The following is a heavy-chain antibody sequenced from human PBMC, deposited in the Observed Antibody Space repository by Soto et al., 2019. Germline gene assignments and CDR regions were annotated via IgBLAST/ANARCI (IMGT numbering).Heavy chain of an antibody. CDR1: EFTFRRYW. CDR2: INQDGSEK. V-gene: IGHV3-7*03. CDR3: ARGLYGGNFDY. J-gene: IGHJ4*02. D-gene: IGHD4-17*01. Sequence: GSLRLSCAASEFTFRRYWMSWVRQAPGKGLEWVANINQDGSEKYYVDSVKGRFTISRDNAKNSLYLQMNSLRVEDTAVYYCARGLYGGNFDYWGQGIPVTVSS.